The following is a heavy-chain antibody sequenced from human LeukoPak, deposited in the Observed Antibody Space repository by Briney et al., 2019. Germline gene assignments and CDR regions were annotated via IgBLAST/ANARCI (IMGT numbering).Heavy chain of an antibody. CDR2: IYSGGST. CDR1: GFTVSSKY. Sequence: GGSLRLSCVASGFTVSSKYMSWVRQAPGKGLEWVSVIYSGGSTYYADSVKGRFTISRDNSKNTLYLQMNSLRAEDTAVYYCAKVSRFLEWFLYWGQGTLVTVSS. CDR3: AKVSRFLEWFLY. D-gene: IGHD3-3*01. V-gene: IGHV3-66*01. J-gene: IGHJ4*02.